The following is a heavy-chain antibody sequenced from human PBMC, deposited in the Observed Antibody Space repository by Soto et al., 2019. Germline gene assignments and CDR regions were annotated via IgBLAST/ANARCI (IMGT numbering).Heavy chain of an antibody. J-gene: IGHJ6*02. V-gene: IGHV4-4*02. Sequence: QVQLQESGPGLVKPSGTLSLTCAVSGGSISSSNWWSWVSQPPGKGLEWIGEIFHNGNTYSNPSLTGRVTMSVDKSKNQFSLNLNSVTAADTAVYYWASRTYAMDVWGQGTTVTVSS. CDR1: GGSISSSNW. CDR2: IFHNGNT. CDR3: ASRTYAMDV.